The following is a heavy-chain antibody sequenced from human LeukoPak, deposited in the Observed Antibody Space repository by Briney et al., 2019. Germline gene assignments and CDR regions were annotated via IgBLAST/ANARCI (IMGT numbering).Heavy chain of an antibody. D-gene: IGHD3-22*01. CDR2: ISISSSYI. CDR1: GFTFSSYS. V-gene: IGHV3-21*01. J-gene: IGHJ4*02. Sequence: GGSLRLSCAASGFTFSSYSINWVRQAPGKGLEWVSSISISSSYIYYADSVKGRFTISRDSAKNSLYLQMNSLRAVDTAVYYCARGPQKNGHSSGYPGYFDYWGQGTLVTVSS. CDR3: ARGPQKNGHSSGYPGYFDY.